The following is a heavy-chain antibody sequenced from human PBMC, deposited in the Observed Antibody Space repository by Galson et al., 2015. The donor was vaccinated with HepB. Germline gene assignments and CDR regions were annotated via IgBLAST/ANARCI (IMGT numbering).Heavy chain of an antibody. Sequence: SLRLSCAASGFTFSSYAMSWVRQAPGKGLEWVSAISGSGGSTYYADSVKGRFTISRDNSKNTLYLQMNSLRAEDTAVYYCANALRYFDLLDYWGQGTLVTVSS. J-gene: IGHJ4*02. V-gene: IGHV3-23*01. CDR1: GFTFSSYA. CDR3: ANALRYFDLLDY. D-gene: IGHD3-9*01. CDR2: ISGSGGST.